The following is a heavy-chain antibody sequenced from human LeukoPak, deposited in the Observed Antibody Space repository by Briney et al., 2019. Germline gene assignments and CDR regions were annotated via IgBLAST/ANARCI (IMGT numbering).Heavy chain of an antibody. CDR2: INSSGGST. V-gene: IGHV1-46*01. Sequence: VASVTVSCKASGYTFTSYYMHWVRQAPGQGLKWMGIINSSGGSTSYAQKFQGRVTMTRDTSTSTVYMELSSLRSEDTAVYYCARSYSGYDGGDWGQGTLVTVSS. J-gene: IGHJ4*02. CDR3: ARSYSGYDGGD. D-gene: IGHD5-12*01. CDR1: GYTFTSYY.